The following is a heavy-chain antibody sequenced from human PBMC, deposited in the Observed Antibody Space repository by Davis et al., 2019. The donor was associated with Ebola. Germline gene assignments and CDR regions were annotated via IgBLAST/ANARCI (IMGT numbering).Heavy chain of an antibody. CDR3: AREVRVIMVRGVFHNFDS. CDR2: ISTGSDIF. V-gene: IGHV3-48*02. J-gene: IGHJ4*02. CDR1: GFTFSSYN. D-gene: IGHD3-10*01. Sequence: GGSLRLSCAASGFTFSSYNMNWVRLAPGKGLEWISYISTGSDIFPYENSVKGRFTISSDNAKNSLYLQMNSLRDEDTALYYCAREVRVIMVRGVFHNFDSWGQGTQVTVSS.